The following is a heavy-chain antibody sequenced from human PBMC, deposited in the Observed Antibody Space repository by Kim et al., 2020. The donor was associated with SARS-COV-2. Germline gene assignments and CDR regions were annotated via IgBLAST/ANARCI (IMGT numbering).Heavy chain of an antibody. CDR3: ARGRGYCTNGVCYVSIYYYYGMDV. D-gene: IGHD2-8*01. J-gene: IGHJ6*02. CDR1: GGSISSGGYY. V-gene: IGHV4-31*03. Sequence: SETLSLTCTVSGGSISSGGYYWSWIRQHPGKGLEWIGYIYYSGSTYYNPSLKSRVTISVDTSKNQFSLKLSSVTAADTAVYYCARGRGYCTNGVCYVSIYYYYGMDVWGQGTTVTVSS. CDR2: IYYSGST.